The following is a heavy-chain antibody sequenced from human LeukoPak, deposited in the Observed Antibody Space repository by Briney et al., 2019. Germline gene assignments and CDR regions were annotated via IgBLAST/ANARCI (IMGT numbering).Heavy chain of an antibody. CDR1: GGSISSYH. V-gene: IGHV4-59*01. CDR2: IYYSGST. Sequence: SETLSLTCTVSGGSISSYHWSWIRQPPGKGLEWVAYIYYSGSTNYNPSLKSRVTISVDTSKNQFSLKLSSVTAADTAVYYRARCSGSYYNAWGFDPWGQGTLVTVSS. J-gene: IGHJ5*02. D-gene: IGHD1-26*01. CDR3: ARCSGSYYNAWGFDP.